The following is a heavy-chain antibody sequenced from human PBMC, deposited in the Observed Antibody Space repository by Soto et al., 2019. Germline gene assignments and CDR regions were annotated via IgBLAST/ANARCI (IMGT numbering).Heavy chain of an antibody. Sequence: QVQLQQSGPGLVKPSQTLSLTCAISGDSVSSNSAAWNWIRQSPSRGLEWLGRTYYRSKWYNDYAVSVKSRITINPDTSKNQFSLQLNSVTPEDTAVYYCARQEYGSGSSNKHSYYFDYWGQGTLVTVSS. CDR1: GDSVSSNSAA. J-gene: IGHJ4*02. V-gene: IGHV6-1*01. CDR3: ARQEYGSGSSNKHSYYFDY. CDR2: TYYRSKWYN. D-gene: IGHD3-10*01.